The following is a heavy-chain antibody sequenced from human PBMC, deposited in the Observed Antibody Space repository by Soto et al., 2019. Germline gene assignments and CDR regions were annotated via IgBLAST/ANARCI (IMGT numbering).Heavy chain of an antibody. J-gene: IGHJ4*02. D-gene: IGHD3-22*01. CDR3: ARQHYYDSSGYYTWN. Sequence: SETLSLTCAVSGGSIRSNIYYWGWIRQPPGKELKWIATVHYSRSTYYTPSLKNRFTISADTSNNQFSLRLNSVTAADTAVYYCARQHYYDSSGYYTWNWGQGTLVTVS. CDR1: GGSIRSNIYY. V-gene: IGHV4-39*01. CDR2: VHYSRST.